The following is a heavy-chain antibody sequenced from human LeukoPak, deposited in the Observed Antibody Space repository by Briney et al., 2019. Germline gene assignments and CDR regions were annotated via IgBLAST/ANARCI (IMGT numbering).Heavy chain of an antibody. CDR1: EFIFPNYA. CDR2: ITDNGWTS. Sequence: GGSLRLSCTASEFIFPNYAMNWVRQAPGKALEWVSGITDNGWTSYYTDSVRGRFSISRDDSKNTLYLQMDSLRAEDTAVYCCVKGLRLGTNCFPRFGLGSDWGQGTLVTVSS. V-gene: IGHV3-23*01. J-gene: IGHJ4*02. D-gene: IGHD2-2*01. CDR3: VKGLRLGTNCFPRFGLGSD.